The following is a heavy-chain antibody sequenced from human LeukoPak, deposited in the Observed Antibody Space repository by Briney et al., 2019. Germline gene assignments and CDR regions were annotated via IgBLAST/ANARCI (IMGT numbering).Heavy chain of an antibody. CDR2: IRYDGSNK. CDR3: AKDSAAPIYAGDEYFQH. J-gene: IGHJ1*01. V-gene: IGHV3-30*02. Sequence: SGGSLRLSCAASGFTFSSYGMHWVRQAPGKWLEWVAFIRYDGSNKYYADSVKGRFTISRDNSKNTLYLQMNSLRAEDTAVYYCAKDSAAPIYAGDEYFQHWGQGTLVTVSS. D-gene: IGHD2-2*01. CDR1: GFTFSSYG.